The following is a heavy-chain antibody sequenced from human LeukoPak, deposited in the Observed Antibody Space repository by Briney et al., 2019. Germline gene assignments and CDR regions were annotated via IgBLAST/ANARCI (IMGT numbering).Heavy chain of an antibody. J-gene: IGHJ1*01. CDR1: GGSISSYY. CDR3: ARGGSAHRLGELLSAEYFQH. CDR2: IYYSGST. V-gene: IGHV4-59*01. Sequence: PSETLSLTCPVSGGSISSYYWSWIRQPPGKGLEWIGYIYYSGSTNYNPSLKSRVTISVDTSKNQFSLKLSSVTAADTAVYYCARGGSAHRLGELLSAEYFQHWGQGTLVTVSS. D-gene: IGHD3-10*01.